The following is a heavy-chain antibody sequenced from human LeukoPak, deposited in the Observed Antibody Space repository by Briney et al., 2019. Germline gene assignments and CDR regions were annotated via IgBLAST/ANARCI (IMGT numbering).Heavy chain of an antibody. Sequence: GSLRLSCAASGFTFSSYEMNWVRQAPGKGLEWVSYISSSGSTIYYADSVKDRFTISRDNAKNTLYLQMNNLRAEDTAVYYCARDPMALDWFDPWGQGTLVTFSS. D-gene: IGHD3-10*01. CDR3: ARDPMALDWFDP. V-gene: IGHV3-48*03. CDR1: GFTFSSYE. J-gene: IGHJ5*02. CDR2: ISSSGSTI.